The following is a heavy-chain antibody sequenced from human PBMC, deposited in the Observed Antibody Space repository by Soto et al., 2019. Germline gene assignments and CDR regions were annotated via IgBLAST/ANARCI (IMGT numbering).Heavy chain of an antibody. Sequence: ASVKVSCKASGYTFTGYYMHWVRQAPGQGLEWMGWINPNSGGTNYAQKFQGRVTMTRDTSISTAYMELSRLRSDDTAVYYCARDRRAAGRNWFDPWGQGTQVTVSS. CDR3: ARDRRAAGRNWFDP. CDR1: GYTFTGYY. CDR2: INPNSGGT. D-gene: IGHD6-13*01. J-gene: IGHJ5*02. V-gene: IGHV1-2*02.